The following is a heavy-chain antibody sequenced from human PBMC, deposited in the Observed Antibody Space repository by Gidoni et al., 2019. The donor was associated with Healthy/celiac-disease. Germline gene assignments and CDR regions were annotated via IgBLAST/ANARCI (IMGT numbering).Heavy chain of an antibody. CDR3: ASSGSSGRPDY. Sequence: QVQLQQWGAGLLKPSETLSLTCAVYGGSFSGYYWSWIRQPPGKGLEWIGEINHSGSTNYNPSLKSRVTISVDTSKNQFSLKLSSVTAADTAVYDCASSGSSGRPDYWGQGTLVTVSS. D-gene: IGHD6-19*01. V-gene: IGHV4-34*01. CDR2: INHSGST. J-gene: IGHJ4*02. CDR1: GGSFSGYY.